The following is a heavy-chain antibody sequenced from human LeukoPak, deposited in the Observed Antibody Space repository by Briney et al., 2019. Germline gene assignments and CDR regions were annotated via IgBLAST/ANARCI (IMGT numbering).Heavy chain of an antibody. CDR1: EGTFSNSA. J-gene: IGHJ6*03. Sequence: GASVKVSCKASEGTFSNSAISWVRQAPGQGLEWMGGIIPILGTSTYAQRFQGRVTITADTSSSTAYMDLSRLRSDDTAVYYCAKDQSSDWYGYYYYYMDVWGKGTTVTISS. D-gene: IGHD6-19*01. CDR3: AKDQSSDWYGYYYYYMDV. CDR2: IIPILGTS. V-gene: IGHV1-69*06.